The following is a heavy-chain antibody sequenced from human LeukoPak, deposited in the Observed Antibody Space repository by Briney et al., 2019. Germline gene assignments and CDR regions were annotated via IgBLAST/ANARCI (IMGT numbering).Heavy chain of an antibody. J-gene: IGHJ5*02. CDR2: IYYSGST. CDR1: GGSTSSYY. CDR3: AREVVAAAGTSNWFDP. Sequence: SETLSLTCTVSGGSTSSYYWSWIRQPPGKGLEWIGYIYYSGSTNYNPSLKSRVTISVDTSKNQFSLKLSSVTAADTAVYYCAREVVAAAGTSNWFDPWGQGTLVTVSS. D-gene: IGHD6-13*01. V-gene: IGHV4-59*01.